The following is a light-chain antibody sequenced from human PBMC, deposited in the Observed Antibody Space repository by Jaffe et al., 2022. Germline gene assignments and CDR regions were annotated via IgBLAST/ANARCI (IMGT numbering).Light chain of an antibody. CDR3: QQRSNWPPLT. Sequence: EIVLTQSPATLSLSPGETATLSCRASQSVSNYLAWYQQKPGQAPRLLIYDASNRATGIPARFSGSGFGTDFTLTISSLEPEDFAVYYCQQRSNWPPLTFGGGTKVEIK. V-gene: IGKV3-11*01. J-gene: IGKJ4*01. CDR2: DAS. CDR1: QSVSNY.